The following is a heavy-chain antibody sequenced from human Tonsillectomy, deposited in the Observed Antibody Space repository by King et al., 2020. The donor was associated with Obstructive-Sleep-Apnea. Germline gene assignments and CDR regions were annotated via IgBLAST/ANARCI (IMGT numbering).Heavy chain of an antibody. CDR2: ISWNSGSI. CDR1: GFTFDDYA. CDR3: VKGGGMAAADTVSYWFDP. Sequence: VQLVESGGGLVQPGRSLRLSCAASGFTFDDYAMHWVRQIPGKGLEWVSGISWNSGSIGYADSVKGRFTISRDNAKNFLYLQMNSLKPEDTALYYCVKGGGMAAADTVSYWFDPWGQGTLVTVSS. J-gene: IGHJ5*02. D-gene: IGHD6-13*01. V-gene: IGHV3-9*01.